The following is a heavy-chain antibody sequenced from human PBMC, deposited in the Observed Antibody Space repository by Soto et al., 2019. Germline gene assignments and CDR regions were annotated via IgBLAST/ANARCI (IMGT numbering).Heavy chain of an antibody. V-gene: IGHV3-21*06. CDR2: ISSTTNYT. Sequence: GGSLRLSCAASGFTFTRYSMNWVRQAPGKGLEWVSSISSTTNYTYYGDSMKGRFTISRDNAKNSLYLEMNSLRAEDTAVYYCARESEDLTSNFDYWGQGTLVTVPS. CDR1: GFTFTRYS. CDR3: ARESEDLTSNFDY. J-gene: IGHJ4*02.